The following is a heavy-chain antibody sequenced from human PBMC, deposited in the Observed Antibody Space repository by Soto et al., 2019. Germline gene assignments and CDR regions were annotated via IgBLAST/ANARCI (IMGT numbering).Heavy chain of an antibody. Sequence: GGSLRLSCAASGFTFSTYEMNWVRQAPGKGLEWVAYITSSGLTTYYADFAESRFTISRDNAKDSLYLHLNSLRVGDTAVYYCARYGTRGDWWGLGTQVTVSS. CDR2: ITSSGLTT. CDR1: GFTFSTYE. J-gene: IGHJ5*01. CDR3: ARYGTRGDW. V-gene: IGHV3-48*03. D-gene: IGHD3-10*01.